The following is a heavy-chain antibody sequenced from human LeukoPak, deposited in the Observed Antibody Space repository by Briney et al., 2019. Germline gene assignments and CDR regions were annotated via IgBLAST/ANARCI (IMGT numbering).Heavy chain of an antibody. CDR3: VKDAYMLPPPYGMDV. Sequence: GGSLRLSCSASAFTFSSYAMYWVRQAPGKGLEYVSGISSNGGSTYYTGSVKGRFTIFRDNSKNTLYLQMSSLRAEDTAVYYCVKDAYMLPPPYGMDVWGQGTTVTVSS. CDR1: AFTFSSYA. CDR2: ISSNGGST. J-gene: IGHJ6*02. D-gene: IGHD2-21*01. V-gene: IGHV3-64D*06.